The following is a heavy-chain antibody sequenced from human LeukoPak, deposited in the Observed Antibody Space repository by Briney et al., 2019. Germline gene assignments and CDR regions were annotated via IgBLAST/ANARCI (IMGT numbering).Heavy chain of an antibody. V-gene: IGHV3-23*01. D-gene: IGHD4-17*01. J-gene: IGHJ4*02. CDR3: ARAWFGYGDHFDY. Sequence: PGGSLRLSCAASGFTFSSYAMSWVRQAPGKGLEWVSAISGSGGSTYYADSVKGRFTISRDNYENTLYVQMNSQRAEDTAVYYCARAWFGYGDHFDYWGQGTLVTVSS. CDR1: GFTFSSYA. CDR2: ISGSGGST.